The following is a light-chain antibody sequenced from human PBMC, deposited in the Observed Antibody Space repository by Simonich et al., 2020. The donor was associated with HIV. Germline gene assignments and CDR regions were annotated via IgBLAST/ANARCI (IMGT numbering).Light chain of an antibody. V-gene: IGKV1-33*01. CDR2: DAS. J-gene: IGKJ2*01. Sequence: DIQMTQSPSSLSASVGDRVTITCQASQDISNYLNWYQQKPGKAPKLLIYDASNLETGVPSRFSGSGSGTDFTFTISSLQPEDIAVYYCQQYNKWPYTFGQGTKLEIK. CDR1: QDISNY. CDR3: QQYNKWPYT.